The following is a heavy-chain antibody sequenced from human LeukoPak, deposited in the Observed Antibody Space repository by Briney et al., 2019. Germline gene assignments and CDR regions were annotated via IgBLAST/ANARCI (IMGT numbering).Heavy chain of an antibody. Sequence: SQTLSLTCTVSGGSISSGGYYWSWIRQPPGKGLEWIGYIYHSGSTYYNPSLKSRVTISVDTSKNQFSLKLSSVTAADTAVYYCARVSGSYLDYWGQGTLVTVSS. CDR3: ARVSGSYLDY. CDR2: IYHSGST. V-gene: IGHV4-30-2*02. D-gene: IGHD1-26*01. J-gene: IGHJ4*02. CDR1: GGSISSGGYY.